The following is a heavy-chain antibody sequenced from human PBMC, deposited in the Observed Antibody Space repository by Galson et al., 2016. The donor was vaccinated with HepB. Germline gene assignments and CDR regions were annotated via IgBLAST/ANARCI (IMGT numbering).Heavy chain of an antibody. CDR3: AARGGYYAIYFYGMDV. V-gene: IGHV3-11*06. D-gene: IGHD3-3*01. J-gene: IGHJ6*02. CDR2: IGTDSSYT. CDR1: GFTFSDYY. Sequence: SLRLSCAASGFTFSDYYMTWIRQAPGKGLECVSYIGTDSSYTVYADSVKGRFTISRDNAENSVYLQMNSLTAEDSGVYYCAARGGYYAIYFYGMDVWGQGTSVTVSS.